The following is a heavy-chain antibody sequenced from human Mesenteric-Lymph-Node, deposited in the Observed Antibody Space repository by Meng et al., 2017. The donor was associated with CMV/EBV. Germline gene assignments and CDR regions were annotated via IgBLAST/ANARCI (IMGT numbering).Heavy chain of an antibody. D-gene: IGHD2-2*02. Sequence: SETLSPTCTVPGGSISSSSYYWGWIRQPPGKGLEWIGSFYYSGSTYYNPSLKSRVTLSVDTSENQFSLKLSSVTAADTAVYYGARNLFHCSSTSCYRGSYYYGMDVWGQGTTVTVSS. CDR1: GGSISSSSYY. CDR3: ARNLFHCSSTSCYRGSYYYGMDV. CDR2: FYYSGST. J-gene: IGHJ6*02. V-gene: IGHV4-39*07.